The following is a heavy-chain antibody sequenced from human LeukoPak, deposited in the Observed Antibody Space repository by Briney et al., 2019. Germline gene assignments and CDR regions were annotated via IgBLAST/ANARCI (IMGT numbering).Heavy chain of an antibody. V-gene: IGHV1-69*13. J-gene: IGHJ4*02. CDR1: GGTFSSYA. CDR3: ARNGEYSSSPINY. CDR2: IIPMFGTG. D-gene: IGHD6-6*01. Sequence: SVKVSCKASGGTFSSYAINWVRQAPGQALEWMGRIIPMFGTGDYAEKFQGRVTITADESTSTAYMELSSLRSEDTAVYYCARNGEYSSSPINYWGQGTLVTVSS.